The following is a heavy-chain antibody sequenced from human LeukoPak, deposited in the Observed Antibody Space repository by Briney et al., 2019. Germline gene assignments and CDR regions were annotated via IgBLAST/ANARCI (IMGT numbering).Heavy chain of an antibody. CDR3: AREKRGSRAFDI. Sequence: GSLRLSCAASGFTFSSYAMSWVRQAPGKGLEWVSAISGSGGSTYYADSVKGRFTISRDNAKNSLYLQMNSLRAEDTAVYYCAREKRGSRAFDIWGQGTMVTVSS. J-gene: IGHJ3*02. CDR1: GFTFSSYA. CDR2: ISGSGGST. V-gene: IGHV3-23*01.